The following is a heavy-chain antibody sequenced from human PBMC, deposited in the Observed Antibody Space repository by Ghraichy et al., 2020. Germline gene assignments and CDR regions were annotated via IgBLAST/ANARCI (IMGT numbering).Heavy chain of an antibody. Sequence: SETLSLTCGVYGGSFSTYYWTWIRQPPGEGLEWIGKISHRGSINYNPSLTSRLTILVDRSKSQFSLRLGSVTAADTAVYYCARATIGDALDVWGQGTTVTVSS. CDR1: GGSFSTYY. CDR3: ARATIGDALDV. V-gene: IGHV4-34*01. CDR2: ISHRGSI. J-gene: IGHJ6*02. D-gene: IGHD3-16*01.